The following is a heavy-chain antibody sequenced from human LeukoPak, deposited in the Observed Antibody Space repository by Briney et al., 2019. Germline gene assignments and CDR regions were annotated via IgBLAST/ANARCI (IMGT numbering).Heavy chain of an antibody. D-gene: IGHD3-22*01. CDR2: ISYDGSNK. J-gene: IGHJ4*02. V-gene: IGHV3-30-3*01. CDR1: GFTFSSYA. Sequence: PGGSLRLSCAASGFTFSSYAMHWVRQAPGKGLEGVAVISYDGSNKYYADSVKGRFTISRDNSKNTLYLQMNSLRAEDTAVYYCARDYYDSSGYPDYWGQGTLVTVSS. CDR3: ARDYYDSSGYPDY.